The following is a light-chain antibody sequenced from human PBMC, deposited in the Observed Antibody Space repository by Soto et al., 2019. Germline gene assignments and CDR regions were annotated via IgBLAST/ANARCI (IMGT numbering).Light chain of an antibody. CDR2: AAS. Sequence: DIPLTQSPSSLSASVGDRVIITCRASQTITTYLNWYQQKPGKAPKLLIYAASTLQSGVPSRFSGSGSGTDFTLTISSLQPEDFATYYCQQSYSTPRTFGQGTNLQIK. CDR3: QQSYSTPRT. CDR1: QTITTY. J-gene: IGKJ2*01. V-gene: IGKV1-39*01.